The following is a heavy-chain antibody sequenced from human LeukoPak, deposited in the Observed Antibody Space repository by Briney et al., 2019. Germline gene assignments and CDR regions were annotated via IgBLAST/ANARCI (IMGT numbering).Heavy chain of an antibody. CDR3: ARDKFDAFGS. CDR1: GFPVSSNY. Sequence: PGGSLRLSCAASGFPVSSNYMNWVRQAPGKGLEWVSVIYSGGRTYYADSVKGRFTISRDNSKNTLYLQMNSLRAEDTAVYYCARDKFDAFGSWGQGTMVTVSS. V-gene: IGHV3-66*01. J-gene: IGHJ3*02. CDR2: IYSGGRT.